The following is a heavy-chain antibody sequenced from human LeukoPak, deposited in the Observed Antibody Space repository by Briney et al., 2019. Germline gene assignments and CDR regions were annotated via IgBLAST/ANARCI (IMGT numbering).Heavy chain of an antibody. D-gene: IGHD6-19*01. V-gene: IGHV1-46*01. CDR3: AREGSSGCDY. CDR2: INPSGGSK. CDR1: GYTFTSYY. J-gene: IGHJ4*02. Sequence: GASVKVSCKASGYTFTSYYMHWVRQAPGQGREWMGIINPSGGSKSYAQKFQGRVTMTTHTSTSTVYMELSSLRSEDTAVYYCAREGSSGCDYWGQGTLVTVSS.